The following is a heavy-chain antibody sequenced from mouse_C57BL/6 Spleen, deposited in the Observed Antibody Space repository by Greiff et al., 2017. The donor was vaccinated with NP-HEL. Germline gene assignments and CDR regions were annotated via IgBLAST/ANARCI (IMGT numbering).Heavy chain of an antibody. CDR2: IWSGGST. Sequence: VHLVASGPGLVQPSQCLSITCTVSGFSLTSYGVHWVRQSPGTGLEWLGVIWSGGSTDYNAAFISRLSISKDNSKSQVFFKMNSRQADDTAIYYCARKGGTNWFAYWGQGTLVTVSA. D-gene: IGHD1-1*01. CDR1: GFSLTSYG. J-gene: IGHJ3*01. CDR3: ARKGGTNWFAY. V-gene: IGHV2-2*01.